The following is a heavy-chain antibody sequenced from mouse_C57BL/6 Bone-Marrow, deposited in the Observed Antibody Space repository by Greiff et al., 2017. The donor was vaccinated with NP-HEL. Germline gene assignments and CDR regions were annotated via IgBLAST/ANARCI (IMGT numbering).Heavy chain of an antibody. Sequence: EVQLQQSGAELVRPGASVKLSCTASGFNIKDDYMHWVKQRPEQGLEWIGWIDPENGDTEYAPKFQGKATITADTSSNTAYLQLSSLTSEDTAVYYCTTVATVVATRWYFDVWGTGTTVTVSS. CDR3: TTVATVVATRWYFDV. CDR1: GFNIKDDY. D-gene: IGHD1-1*01. CDR2: IDPENGDT. V-gene: IGHV14-4*01. J-gene: IGHJ1*03.